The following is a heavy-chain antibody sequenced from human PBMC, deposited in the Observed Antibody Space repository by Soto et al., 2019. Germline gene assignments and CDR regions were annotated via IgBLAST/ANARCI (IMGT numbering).Heavy chain of an antibody. V-gene: IGHV3-33*01. CDR3: ARDSVFCSGGSCYLNWFDP. J-gene: IGHJ5*02. D-gene: IGHD2-15*01. Sequence: GGSLRLSCAASGFTFSSYGMHWVRQAPGKGLEWVAVIWYDGSNKYYADSGKGRFTISRDNSKNTLYLQMNSLRAEDTAVYYCARDSVFCSGGSCYLNWFDPWGQGTLVTVSS. CDR1: GFTFSSYG. CDR2: IWYDGSNK.